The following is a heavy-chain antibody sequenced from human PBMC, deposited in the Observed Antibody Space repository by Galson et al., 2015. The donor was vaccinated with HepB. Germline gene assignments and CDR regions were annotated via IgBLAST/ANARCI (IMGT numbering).Heavy chain of an antibody. V-gene: IGHV3-21*01. D-gene: IGHD6-19*01. CDR1: GFTFHNYT. Sequence: SLRLSCAASGFTFHNYTMNWVRQAPGTVLEWVSSISRSGSYITYADAVKGRFTISSGHARNSLYLQMNSLRAEDTAVYYCARSGYTSCWYFQWGQGTLVTVSS. J-gene: IGHJ4*02. CDR3: ARSGYTSCWYFQ. CDR2: ISRSGSYI.